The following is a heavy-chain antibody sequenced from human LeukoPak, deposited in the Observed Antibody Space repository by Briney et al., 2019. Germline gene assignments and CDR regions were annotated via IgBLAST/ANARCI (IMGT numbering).Heavy chain of an antibody. CDR2: IYNSGST. CDR1: GGSVSSYY. J-gene: IGHJ6*03. V-gene: IGHV4-4*07. Sequence: SETLSLTCTVSGGSVSSYYWSWIRQPAGKGLGWIGRIYNSGSTNYNPSLKSRVTMSVDSSKNQFSLKLSSVTAADTAVYYCARSANFYYMDVWGKGTTVTVSS. CDR3: ARSANFYYMDV.